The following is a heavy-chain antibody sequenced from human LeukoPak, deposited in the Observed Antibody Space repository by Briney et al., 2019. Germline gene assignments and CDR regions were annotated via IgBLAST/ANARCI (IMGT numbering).Heavy chain of an antibody. CDR3: ARRGEKYCSSPNCLNWFDP. CDR1: RGIFSSFA. V-gene: IGHV1-69*13. CDR2: IIPVFGTA. J-gene: IGHJ5*02. Sequence: SVKVSCKASRGIFSSFAISWVRQAPGQGLEWMGGIIPVFGTAQYAQKFQGRVTISADESTSTAYMELNSLRSDDTAVYYCARRGEKYCSSPNCLNWFDPWGQGTLVTVSS. D-gene: IGHD2-2*01.